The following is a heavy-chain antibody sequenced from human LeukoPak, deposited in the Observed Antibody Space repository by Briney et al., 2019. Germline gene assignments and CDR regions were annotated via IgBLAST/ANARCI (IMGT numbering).Heavy chain of an antibody. V-gene: IGHV4-59*01. CDR3: ARDRGSYLPGGAFDI. Sequence: SETLSLICTVSGVSISSYYWSWIRQPPGRGLEWIGYIYYSGSTKYNPSLKSRVTISVDTSKNQFSLKLSSVTAADTAVYYCARDRGSYLPGGAFDIWGQGTMVTVSS. CDR2: IYYSGST. J-gene: IGHJ3*02. CDR1: GVSISSYY. D-gene: IGHD1-26*01.